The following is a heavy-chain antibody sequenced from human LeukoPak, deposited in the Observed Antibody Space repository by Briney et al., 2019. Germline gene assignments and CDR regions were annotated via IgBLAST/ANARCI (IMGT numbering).Heavy chain of an antibody. D-gene: IGHD1-20*01. V-gene: IGHV3-15*07. J-gene: IGHJ4*02. CDR1: GFTFTDAW. CDR3: STLTSRGLSDS. CDR2: IKSKADGETI. Sequence: GGSLRLSWAASGFTFTDAWMNWVRQAPGKGLEWVGRIKSKADGETIDYAAPVKGRFTFSRDDSKNMLYLQMNSLKSEDTAVYYCSTLTSRGLSDSWGQGTLVTVSS.